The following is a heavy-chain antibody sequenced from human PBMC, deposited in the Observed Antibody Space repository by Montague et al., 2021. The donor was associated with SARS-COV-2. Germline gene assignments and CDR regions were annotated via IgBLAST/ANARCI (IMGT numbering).Heavy chain of an antibody. Sequence: TLSLTCTVSGASISTGIYYWSWIRQPAGKELEWIGRIRTTGHTDYNSSLESRVFMSVDTSTNQFSLSLTSVTAADTAVYFCARFGSGTLEFDLWGQGTLVTVSS. CDR1: GASISTGIYY. CDR2: IRTTGHT. CDR3: ARFGSGTLEFDL. D-gene: IGHD1-26*01. V-gene: IGHV4-61*02. J-gene: IGHJ4*02.